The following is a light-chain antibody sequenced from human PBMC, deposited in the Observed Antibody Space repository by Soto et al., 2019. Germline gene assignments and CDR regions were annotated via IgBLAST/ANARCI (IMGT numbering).Light chain of an antibody. Sequence: DIHITQSPSSLSPSVVNIFTITFLASQGIRNDLGWYQQKPGKAPKFLIYAASSLQSGVSSRFSGSGSGTDFTLTISSLQPEDFATYYCLQLNSYPITFGQGTRLEIK. CDR1: QGIRND. J-gene: IGKJ5*01. V-gene: IGKV1-17*01. CDR3: LQLNSYPIT. CDR2: AAS.